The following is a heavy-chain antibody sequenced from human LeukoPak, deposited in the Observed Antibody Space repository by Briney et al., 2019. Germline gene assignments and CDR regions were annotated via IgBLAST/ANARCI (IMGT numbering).Heavy chain of an antibody. CDR1: GFTFTSYA. D-gene: IGHD3-10*01. Sequence: GGSLRLSCAASGFTFTSYAMSWVRQAPGKGLEWVSVISGSGGSTYYADSVKGRFTISRDDSKNTLYLQMNSLRAEDTAVYYCAKDHYYGSTWGYFDYWGQGTLVTVSS. CDR3: AKDHYYGSTWGYFDY. J-gene: IGHJ4*02. V-gene: IGHV3-23*01. CDR2: ISGSGGST.